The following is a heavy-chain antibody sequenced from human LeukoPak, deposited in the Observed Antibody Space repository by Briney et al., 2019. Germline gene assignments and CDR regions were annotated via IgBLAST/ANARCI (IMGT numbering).Heavy chain of an antibody. J-gene: IGHJ4*02. CDR1: GFSFSTCG. V-gene: IGHV3-23*01. CDR2: VSDTGENT. CDR3: AKDTGGDAFFDF. D-gene: IGHD4-17*01. Sequence: GGSLRLSCAASGFSFSTCGMAWVRQAPGKGLEWVSTVSDTGENTHYADSVKGRFTISRDNSKNTMYLQMNSLRAEDTALYYCAKDTGGDAFFDFWGQGTLVTVSS.